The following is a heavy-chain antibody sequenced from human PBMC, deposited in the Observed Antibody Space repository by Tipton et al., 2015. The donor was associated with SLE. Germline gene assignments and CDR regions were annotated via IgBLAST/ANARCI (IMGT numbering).Heavy chain of an antibody. V-gene: IGHV3-33*01. CDR2: ISYDGSNK. CDR1: GFTFSSYG. D-gene: IGHD6-13*01. Sequence: SLRLSCAASGFTFSSYGMHWVRQAPGKGLEWVAVISYDGSNKYYADSVKGRFTISRDNSKNTLYLQMNSLRAEDTAVYYCARVWKQQSTFDNWGQGTLVTVSS. J-gene: IGHJ4*02. CDR3: ARVWKQQSTFDN.